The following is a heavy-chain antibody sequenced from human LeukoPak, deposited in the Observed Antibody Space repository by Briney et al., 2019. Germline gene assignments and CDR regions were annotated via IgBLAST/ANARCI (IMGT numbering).Heavy chain of an antibody. V-gene: IGHV1-18*01. Sequence: GASVKVSCKASGYTFTSYGISWVRQAPGQGLEWMGWISAHNGNTNYAQKLQGRVTMTTDTSTSTAYMELRSLRSDDTAVYYCARSSYYDFWSGSNGMDVWGQGTTVTVSS. CDR2: ISAHNGNT. CDR3: ARSSYYDFWSGSNGMDV. CDR1: GYTFTSYG. J-gene: IGHJ6*02. D-gene: IGHD3-3*01.